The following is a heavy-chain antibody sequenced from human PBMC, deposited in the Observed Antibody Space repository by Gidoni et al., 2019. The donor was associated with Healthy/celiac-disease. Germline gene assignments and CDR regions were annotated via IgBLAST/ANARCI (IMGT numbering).Heavy chain of an antibody. J-gene: IGHJ4*02. V-gene: IGHV3-48*01. CDR1: GFIFSNYN. CDR3: AREKRRAGDY. CDR2: INTISSTI. Sequence: EVQLVESGGGLVQPGGSLRLSCDASGFIFSNYNINWVRQAPGKGLEWVSYINTISSTIYYADSVKGRFTISRDNAKNSLYLQMNSLRAEDTAVYYCAREKRRAGDYWGQGTLVTVSS.